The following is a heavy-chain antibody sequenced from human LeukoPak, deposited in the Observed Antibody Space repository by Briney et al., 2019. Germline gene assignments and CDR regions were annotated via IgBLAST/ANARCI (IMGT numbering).Heavy chain of an antibody. CDR2: IIPMLGTA. J-gene: IGHJ6*03. CDR3: ARDGLLTRTGMDV. V-gene: IGHV1-69*16. Sequence: SVKVSCKASRGTFSDYTISWVRQAPGQGLEWMGGIIPMLGTAKYAQNFQGRVTITTDDSSSTVCMELSGLRFEDTASYFCARDGLLTRTGMDVWGKGTTVTVSS. CDR1: RGTFSDYT. D-gene: IGHD3/OR15-3a*01.